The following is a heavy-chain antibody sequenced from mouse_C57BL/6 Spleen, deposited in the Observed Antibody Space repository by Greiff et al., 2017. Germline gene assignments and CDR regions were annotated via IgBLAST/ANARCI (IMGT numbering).Heavy chain of an antibody. J-gene: IGHJ2*01. D-gene: IGHD2-3*01. CDR2: INPNNGGT. CDR1: GYTFTDYN. V-gene: IGHV1-22*01. Sequence: EVKLMESGPELVKPGASVKMSCKASGYTFTDYNMHWVKQSHGKSLEWIGYINPNNGGTSYNQKFKGKATLTVNKSSSTAYMELRSLTSEDSAVYYCADDGYYEGYWGQGTTLTVSS. CDR3: ADDGYYEGY.